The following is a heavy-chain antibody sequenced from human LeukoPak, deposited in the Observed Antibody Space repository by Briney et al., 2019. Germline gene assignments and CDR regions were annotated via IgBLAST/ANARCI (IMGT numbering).Heavy chain of an antibody. Sequence: SETLSLTCTVSGGSISSYYWSWIRQPPGKGLEWIGYIYYSGSTNYNPSLKSRVTISVDTSKNQFSLKLSSVTAADTAVYYCARVNLAYYYGSGNPGEFDYWGQGTLVTVSS. CDR2: IYYSGST. D-gene: IGHD3-10*01. CDR3: ARVNLAYYYGSGNPGEFDY. V-gene: IGHV4-59*01. CDR1: GGSISSYY. J-gene: IGHJ4*02.